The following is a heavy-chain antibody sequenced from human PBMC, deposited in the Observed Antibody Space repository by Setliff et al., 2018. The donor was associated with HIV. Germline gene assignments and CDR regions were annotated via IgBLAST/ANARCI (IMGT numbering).Heavy chain of an antibody. CDR1: GYTFTNYW. CDR2: IYPGDSVT. Sequence: RGESLKISCRASGYTFTNYWIGWVRQMPGKGLEWIGVIYPGDSVTRYGPSFHGRVFISADRSITTAYLEWSGLKPSDTAMYYCIRRRRAPGTEDLEAVWGQGTLVTVSS. CDR3: IRRRRAPGTEDLEAV. D-gene: IGHD1-26*01. J-gene: IGHJ4*02. V-gene: IGHV5-51*01.